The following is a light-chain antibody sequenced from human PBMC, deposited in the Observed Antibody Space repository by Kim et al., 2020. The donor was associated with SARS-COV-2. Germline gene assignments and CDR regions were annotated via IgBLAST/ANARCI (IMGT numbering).Light chain of an antibody. J-gene: IGKJ1*01. CDR3: QQYDSLPRT. V-gene: IGKV3-15*01. Sequence: VSPGERVTLSCRASQSVSSYLAWYRQRPGQPPRLLFYGASTRATGIPARFSGSGSGTDFTLTITGLQSEDFAIYYCQQYDSLPRTFGQGTKVDIK. CDR1: QSVSSY. CDR2: GAS.